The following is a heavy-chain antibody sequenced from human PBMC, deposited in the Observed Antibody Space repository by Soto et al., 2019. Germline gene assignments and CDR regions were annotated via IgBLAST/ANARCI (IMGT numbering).Heavy chain of an antibody. V-gene: IGHV1-69*13. D-gene: IGHD3-22*01. Sequence: SVKVSCKASGGTFSSYAISWVRQAPGQGLEWMGGIIPIFGTANYAQKFQGRVTITADESTSTAYMELSSLRSEDTAVYYCARDLGYYDSRGYYDYWGQGSLVTVSS. J-gene: IGHJ4*02. CDR2: IIPIFGTA. CDR3: ARDLGYYDSRGYYDY. CDR1: GGTFSSYA.